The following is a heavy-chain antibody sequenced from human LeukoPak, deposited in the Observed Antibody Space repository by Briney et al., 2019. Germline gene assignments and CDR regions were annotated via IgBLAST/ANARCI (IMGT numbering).Heavy chain of an antibody. CDR3: ARDKNSGECVSNSCYGVWPLDI. Sequence: SVKVSCKASGGTFSINAITWVRQAPGQGLEWMGGIIPMSETPKYPQKFQGRVTIATDESTNTAYVELSSLRSEDTAVYYCARDKNSGECVSNSCYGVWPLDIWGQGTMVTVSS. J-gene: IGHJ3*02. CDR2: IIPMSETP. CDR1: GGTFSINA. V-gene: IGHV1-69*05. D-gene: IGHD2-2*01.